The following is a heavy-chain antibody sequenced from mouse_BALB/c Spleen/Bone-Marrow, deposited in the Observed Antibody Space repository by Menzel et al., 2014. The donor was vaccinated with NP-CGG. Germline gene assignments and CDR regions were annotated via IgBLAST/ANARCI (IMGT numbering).Heavy chain of an antibody. J-gene: IGHJ1*01. CDR3: ARLDNWYFDV. V-gene: IGHV1-69*02. Sequence: VQLQQSGTELVRSGASVKLSCKASGYTFTNYWIHWVKQRPGQGLEWIGEIEPSDSYINYNQNFTGKATLAVDKSSSTAYMQLSSLTSEDSAVYFCARLDNWYFDVWGAGTTVTVSS. CDR1: GYTFTNYW. CDR2: IEPSDSYI.